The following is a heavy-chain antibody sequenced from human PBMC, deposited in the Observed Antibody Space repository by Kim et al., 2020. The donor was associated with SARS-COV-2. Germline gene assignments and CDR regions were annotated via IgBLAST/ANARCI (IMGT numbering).Heavy chain of an antibody. D-gene: IGHD2-8*02. Sequence: SETLSLTCTVSGGSISSGGYYWSWIRQHPGKGLEWIGYIYYSGSTYYNPSLKSRVTISVDTSKNQFSLKLSSVTAADTAVYYCAREKYEGTENWFDPWGQGTLVTVSS. CDR1: GGSISSGGYY. CDR2: IYYSGST. V-gene: IGHV4-31*03. CDR3: AREKYEGTENWFDP. J-gene: IGHJ5*02.